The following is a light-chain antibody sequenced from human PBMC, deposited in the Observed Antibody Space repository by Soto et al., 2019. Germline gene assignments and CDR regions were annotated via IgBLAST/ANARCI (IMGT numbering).Light chain of an antibody. CDR1: QSVSSY. CDR2: DAS. J-gene: IGKJ4*01. CDR3: QQRSYWLT. V-gene: IGKV3-11*01. Sequence: DSVLTQSPSTLSLSPGRGATLPCRASQSVSSYLAWYQQKPGQAPRVLIYDASNRATGIPARFSGGGSGTDSTLTISSLEPEDFAVYYCQQRSYWLTFGGGTKVDIK.